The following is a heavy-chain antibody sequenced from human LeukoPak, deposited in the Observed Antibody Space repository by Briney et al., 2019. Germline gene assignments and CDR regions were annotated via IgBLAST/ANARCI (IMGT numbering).Heavy chain of an antibody. CDR2: INPNSGGT. J-gene: IGHJ4*02. CDR1: GYTFTGYY. V-gene: IGHV1-2*02. D-gene: IGHD1-7*01. CDR3: ARGEGTGTTDFDY. Sequence: ASVKVSCKASGYTFTGYYVHWVRQAPGQGLEWMGWINPNSGGTNYAQKFQGRVTMTRDTSISTAYMELSRLRSDDTAVYDCARGEGTGTTDFDYWGQGTLVTVSS.